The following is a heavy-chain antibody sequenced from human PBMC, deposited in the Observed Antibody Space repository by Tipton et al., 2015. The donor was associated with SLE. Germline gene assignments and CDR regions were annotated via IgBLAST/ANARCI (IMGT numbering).Heavy chain of an antibody. CDR3: ARHGMVNYYYYGMDV. CDR2: VYYSGST. D-gene: IGHD4-23*01. J-gene: IGHJ6*02. Sequence: GLVKPSETLSLICTVSGDSISANSYHWGWVRQPPGKGLEWIGNVYYSGSTYYSASLRSRVTISLDRSKNHFSLTLNSVTAADTAVYYCARHGMVNYYYYGMDVWGQGTTVTVS. CDR1: GDSISANSYH. V-gene: IGHV4-39*07.